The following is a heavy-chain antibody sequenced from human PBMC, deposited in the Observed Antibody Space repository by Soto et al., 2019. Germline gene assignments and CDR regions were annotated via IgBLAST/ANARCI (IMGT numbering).Heavy chain of an antibody. D-gene: IGHD1-26*01. CDR3: AREPVGPDYAMDV. J-gene: IGHJ6*02. Sequence: GGSLRLSCAAVGLDFSGYGMHWVRQTPGKGLEWVAVLGFDGGGRYYADSVKGRFTISRYNSNKMLYLQMDSLRADDTALYYCAREPVGPDYAMDVWGQGTTVTVSS. V-gene: IGHV3-33*01. CDR1: GLDFSGYG. CDR2: LGFDGGGR.